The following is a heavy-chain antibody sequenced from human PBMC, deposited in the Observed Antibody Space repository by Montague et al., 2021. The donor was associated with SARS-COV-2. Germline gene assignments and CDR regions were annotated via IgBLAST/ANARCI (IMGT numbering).Heavy chain of an antibody. D-gene: IGHD3-16*01. Sequence: SETLSLTCTVSGGSISSYYWSWIRQPPGKGLEWIGYIYYSGSTNYNPSLKSRVTISVDTSKNQVSLKLSSLTAADTAVYYCARHLEVDDYFWGSLVNYYYYGMDVWGQGTTVTVSS. CDR1: GGSISSYY. CDR2: IYYSGST. J-gene: IGHJ6*02. V-gene: IGHV4-59*08. CDR3: ARHLEVDDYFWGSLVNYYYYGMDV.